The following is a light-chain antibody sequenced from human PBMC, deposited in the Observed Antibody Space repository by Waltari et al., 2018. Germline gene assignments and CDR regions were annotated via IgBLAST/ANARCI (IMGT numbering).Light chain of an antibody. CDR1: QSVSSSY. V-gene: IGKV3-20*01. CDR2: GAS. Sequence: EIVLTQYPGTLSLSPGETATPSCRASQSVSSSYLHWYQQKPGQATRLLHYGASSRATGIPDRFSGSGSGTDFTLTISRLEPEDFAVYYCQQYGSSPRTFGQGTKVEIK. J-gene: IGKJ1*01. CDR3: QQYGSSPRT.